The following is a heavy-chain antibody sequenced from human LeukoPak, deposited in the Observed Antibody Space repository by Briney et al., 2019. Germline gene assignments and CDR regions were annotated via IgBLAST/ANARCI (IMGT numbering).Heavy chain of an antibody. Sequence: PSETLSLTCSVSGGSISNYYWNWIRQPAGKGLEWIRRVHASVTTKYNPSLNSRVTMSLDTSRNQFSLKLSSVTAADTAVYYCTRGGVPGAGNWFDPWSQGTLVTVSS. V-gene: IGHV4-4*07. CDR2: VHASVTT. CDR3: TRGGVPGAGNWFDP. D-gene: IGHD1-26*01. CDR1: GGSISNYY. J-gene: IGHJ5*02.